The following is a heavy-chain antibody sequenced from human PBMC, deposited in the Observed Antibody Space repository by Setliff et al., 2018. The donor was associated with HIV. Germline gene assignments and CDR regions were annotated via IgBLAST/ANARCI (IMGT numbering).Heavy chain of an antibody. CDR2: ISHGST. V-gene: IGHV4-39*01. J-gene: IGHJ3*01. CDR3: ARAPPGIQNDAFGV. CDR1: GGSITSSTYY. Sequence: SETLSLTCTVSGGSITSSTYYWGWIRQPPGKGLEYIGSISHGSTYYTPSLDSRVTISVDTSKNQFSLRLTSVTAADTAVYYCARAPPGIQNDAFGVWGQGTMVTVSS.